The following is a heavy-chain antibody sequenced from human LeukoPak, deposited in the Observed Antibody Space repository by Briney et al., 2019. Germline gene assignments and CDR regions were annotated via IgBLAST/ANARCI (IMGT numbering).Heavy chain of an antibody. CDR1: GFTFSSYW. D-gene: IGHD6-19*01. J-gene: IGHJ3*02. CDR3: ARDFSSGGNDAFDI. Sequence: GWSLRLSCAASGFTFSSYWMDWVRQAPGKGLEWVANIKQDGSEKYYVDSVKGRFTISRDNAKNSLYLQMNSLRAEDTAVYYCARDFSSGGNDAFDIWGQGTMVTVSS. CDR2: IKQDGSEK. V-gene: IGHV3-7*01.